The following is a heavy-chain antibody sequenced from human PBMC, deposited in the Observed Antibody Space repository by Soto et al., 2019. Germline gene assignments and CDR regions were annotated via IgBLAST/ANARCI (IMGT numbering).Heavy chain of an antibody. Sequence: ASVKVSCKASGGTFSSYAISWVRQAPGQGLEWMGGIIPIFGTANYAQKFQGRVTITADESTSTAYMELSSLRSEDTAVYYCARGVIYGDYYYYYGMDVWGQGTTVTVSS. CDR1: GGTFSSYA. CDR3: ARGVIYGDYYYYYGMDV. J-gene: IGHJ6*02. D-gene: IGHD4-17*01. CDR2: IIPIFGTA. V-gene: IGHV1-69*13.